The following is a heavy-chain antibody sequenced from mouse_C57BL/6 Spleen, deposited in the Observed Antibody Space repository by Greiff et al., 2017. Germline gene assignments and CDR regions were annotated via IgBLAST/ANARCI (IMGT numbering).Heavy chain of an antibody. D-gene: IGHD6-1*01. J-gene: IGHJ1*03. V-gene: IGHV1-69*01. Sequence: QVQLQQPGAELVMPGASVKLSCKASGYTFTSNWMHWVKQRPGQGLEWIGEIDPSDSYTNYNPQFKGKSTLTVDKSSSTAYMQLSSLTSEDSAVYYCARKGPRRYFDVWGTGTTVTVSS. CDR1: GYTFTSNW. CDR3: ARKGPRRYFDV. CDR2: IDPSDSYT.